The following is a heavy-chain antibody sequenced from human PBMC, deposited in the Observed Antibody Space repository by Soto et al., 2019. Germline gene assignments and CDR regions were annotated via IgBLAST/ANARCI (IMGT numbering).Heavy chain of an antibody. CDR3: S. J-gene: IGHJ4*02. V-gene: IGHV3-30*03. CDR2: TSYDEPHK. CDR1: GFIFSNYA. Sequence: QVHLVASGGRVVQPGRSLRLSCAASGFIFSNYAIHWLRYAPGKCLKWVALTSYDEPHKYYTDSVKGRFTISKDPSTKTCYLQINGLRHEGTAVYLDSWGQGTLVTVSS.